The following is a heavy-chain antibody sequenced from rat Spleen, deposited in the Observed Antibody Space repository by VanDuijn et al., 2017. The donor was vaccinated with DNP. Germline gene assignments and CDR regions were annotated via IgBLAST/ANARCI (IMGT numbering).Heavy chain of an antibody. V-gene: IGHV2-41*01. Sequence: QVQLKESGPGLVQPSQTLSLTCTVAGFSLTGYNVHWVRQPPGKGLEWMGIIWHTGGTRNNSVLKSRLSITKDTSKSQVFLKMNSLQTEDTATYYCASTLVNYGTYGYYAMDAWGQGTSVTVSS. CDR3: ASTLVNYGTYGYYAMDA. CDR2: IWHTGGT. D-gene: IGHD1-3*01. CDR1: GFSLTGYN. J-gene: IGHJ4*01.